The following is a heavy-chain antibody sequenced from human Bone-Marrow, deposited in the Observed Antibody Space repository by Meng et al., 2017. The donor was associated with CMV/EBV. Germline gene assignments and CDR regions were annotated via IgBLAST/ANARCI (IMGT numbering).Heavy chain of an antibody. V-gene: IGHV3-30*02. Sequence: GESLKISCAASGFTFSSYGMHWARQAPGKGLEWVAFIRYDGSNKYYADSVKGRFTISRDNSKNTLYLQMNSLRAEDTAVYYCAREGYYYDSSGYYYEYFDYWGQGTLVTVSS. CDR2: IRYDGSNK. CDR1: GFTFSSYG. D-gene: IGHD3-22*01. CDR3: AREGYYYDSSGYYYEYFDY. J-gene: IGHJ4*02.